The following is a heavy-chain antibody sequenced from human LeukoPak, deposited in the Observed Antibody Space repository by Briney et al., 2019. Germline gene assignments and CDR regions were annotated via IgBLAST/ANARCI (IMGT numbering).Heavy chain of an antibody. CDR3: ARGGGDGGWY. D-gene: IGHD6-19*01. J-gene: IGHJ4*02. CDR2: ISGDGGNT. Sequence: GGSLRLSCAASGFTFSTYVMTWVRQAPGKGLEWVSGISGDGGNTYYADSVKGRFTISRDNSKNTLYLQMNSLGAEDTAVYYCARGGGDGGWYWGQGTLVTVSS. V-gene: IGHV3-23*01. CDR1: GFTFSTYV.